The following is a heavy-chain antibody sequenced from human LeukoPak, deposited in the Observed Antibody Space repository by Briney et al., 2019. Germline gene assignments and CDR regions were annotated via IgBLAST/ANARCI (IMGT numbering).Heavy chain of an antibody. CDR3: ARVYGGNAAFDH. J-gene: IGHJ4*02. CDR2: INTDGSGT. Sequence: GGSLRLSCAASGFTFSSYWMHWVRQAPGKGLVWVSRINTDGSGTTYADSVKGRFTVSRDNAQNTLFLQMNGLRAEDTAVYFCARVYGGNAAFDHWGQGTLATVSS. D-gene: IGHD4-23*01. CDR1: GFTFSSYW. V-gene: IGHV3-74*01.